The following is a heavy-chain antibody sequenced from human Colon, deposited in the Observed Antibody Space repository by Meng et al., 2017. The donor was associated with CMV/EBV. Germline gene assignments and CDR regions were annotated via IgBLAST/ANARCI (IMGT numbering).Heavy chain of an antibody. Sequence: GPLRLSCTVSGGSISSYYWSWIRQAPGKGLEWIGCIYYSGSTNYNPSLKSRVSISVDTSKRQLSLRLSSVTAADTGVYYCARALSHYYYGMDVWGQGTTVTVSS. J-gene: IGHJ6*02. CDR2: IYYSGST. CDR3: ARALSHYYYGMDV. CDR1: GGSISSYY. V-gene: IGHV4-59*01.